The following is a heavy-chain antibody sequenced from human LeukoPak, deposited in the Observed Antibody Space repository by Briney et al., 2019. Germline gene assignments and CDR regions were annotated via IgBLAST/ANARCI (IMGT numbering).Heavy chain of an antibody. Sequence: SETLSLTCAVYGGSFSGHDCSWIRQPPGKGLEWIGEINHSGNTNYNPSLKSRVTISVDTSKNQLSLTLSSVTAADTAVYYCARVAGIYDILPGYYYWRQGPLVTVSS. CDR3: ARVAGIYDILPGYYY. J-gene: IGHJ4*02. CDR2: INHSGNT. V-gene: IGHV4-34*01. CDR1: GGSFSGHD. D-gene: IGHD3-9*01.